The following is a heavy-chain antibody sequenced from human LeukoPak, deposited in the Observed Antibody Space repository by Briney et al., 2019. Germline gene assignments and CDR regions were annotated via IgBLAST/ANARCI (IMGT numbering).Heavy chain of an antibody. J-gene: IGHJ4*02. CDR2: IYYSGST. CDR3: ARGARYYDSSGYNTYYFDY. Sequence: PSETLSLTCTVSGGSISSYYWSWIRQPPGKGLEWIGYIYYSGSTNYNPSLKSRVTISVDTSKNQFSLKLSSVTAADTAVYYCARGARYYDSSGYNTYYFDYWGQGTLVTVSS. V-gene: IGHV4-59*01. CDR1: GGSISSYY. D-gene: IGHD3-22*01.